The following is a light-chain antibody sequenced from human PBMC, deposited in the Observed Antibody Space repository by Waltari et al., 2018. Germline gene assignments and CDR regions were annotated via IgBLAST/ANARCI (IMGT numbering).Light chain of an antibody. Sequence: DIQMTQSPSSLSPSVGSTVTITCRASQGISSYLAWYQQKPGKAPKPLIYYSSNLESGVPSRFSGSGSGTEFTLTISSLQPEDFATYYCQQYNSAPYSFGQGTKVEIK. CDR2: YSS. CDR3: QQYNSAPYS. J-gene: IGKJ2*03. CDR1: QGISSY. V-gene: IGKV1-16*01.